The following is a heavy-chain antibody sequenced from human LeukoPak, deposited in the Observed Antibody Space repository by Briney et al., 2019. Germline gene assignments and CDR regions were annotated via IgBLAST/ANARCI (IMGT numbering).Heavy chain of an antibody. J-gene: IGHJ4*02. CDR2: IYHSGST. D-gene: IGHD6-13*01. CDR1: GGSISSGGYY. V-gene: IGHV4-30-2*01. CDR3: AREGQPRTFDY. Sequence: SETLSLTCTVSGGSISSGGYYWSWIRQPPGKGLEWIGYIYHSGSTYYNPSLKSRVTISVDRSKNQFSLKLSSVTAADTAVYYCAREGQPRTFDYWGQGTLVTVSS.